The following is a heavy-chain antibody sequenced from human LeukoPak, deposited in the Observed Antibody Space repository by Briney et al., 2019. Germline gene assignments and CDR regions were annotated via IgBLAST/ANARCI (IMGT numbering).Heavy chain of an antibody. D-gene: IGHD1-1*01. J-gene: IGHJ4*02. CDR1: GYRFTSYW. Sequence: GESLKISCKGSGYRFTSYWIGWVRQMPGKGLEWMGIIYPGDSDTRYSPSFQGQVTISADKSISTAYLQWSSLKASDTAMYYCARHVASGQFWNPPIYWGQGTLVTVSS. CDR2: IYPGDSDT. V-gene: IGHV5-51*01. CDR3: ARHVASGQFWNPPIY.